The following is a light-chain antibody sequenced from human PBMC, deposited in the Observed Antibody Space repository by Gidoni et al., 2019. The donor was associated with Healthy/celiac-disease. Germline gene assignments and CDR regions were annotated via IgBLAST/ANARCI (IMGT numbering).Light chain of an antibody. J-gene: IGKJ5*01. CDR3: QKYGSAPAIT. Sequence: EVLLTQPPATLSLSPGERVTLSCRASQSVSSSYLAVYQQKPGQAPRLLIYGASSRSTGIPDRFSGSGSGTDFTLTISRLEPEDVAVYYCQKYGSAPAITFGQGTRLEIK. CDR2: GAS. V-gene: IGKV3-20*01. CDR1: QSVSSSY.